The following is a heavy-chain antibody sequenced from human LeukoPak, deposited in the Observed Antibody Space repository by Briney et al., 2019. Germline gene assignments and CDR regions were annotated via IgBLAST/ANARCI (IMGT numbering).Heavy chain of an antibody. D-gene: IGHD4-17*01. CDR3: AKKGYGDYGGAFDI. Sequence: GGSLRLSCAASGFTFSSYSMNWVRQAPGKGLEWVSSISSSSSYIYYADSVKGRFTISRDNAKNSLYLQMNSLRGEDTAVYYCAKKGYGDYGGAFDIWGQGTMVTVSS. CDR2: ISSSSSYI. CDR1: GFTFSSYS. V-gene: IGHV3-21*04. J-gene: IGHJ3*02.